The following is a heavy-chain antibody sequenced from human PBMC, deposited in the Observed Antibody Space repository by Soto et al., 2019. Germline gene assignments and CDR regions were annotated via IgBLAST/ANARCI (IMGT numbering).Heavy chain of an antibody. J-gene: IGHJ4*02. V-gene: IGHV4-30-2*01. CDR2: IYHSGST. CDR3: ARGAPDYYDSSGLPWVFGY. CDR1: GGSISSGGYS. D-gene: IGHD3-22*01. Sequence: PSETLSLTCAVSGGSISSGGYSWSWIRQPPGKGLEWIGYIYHSGSTYYNPSLKSRVTISVDRSKNQFSLKLSSVTAADTAVYYCARGAPDYYDSSGLPWVFGYWGQGTLVTVSS.